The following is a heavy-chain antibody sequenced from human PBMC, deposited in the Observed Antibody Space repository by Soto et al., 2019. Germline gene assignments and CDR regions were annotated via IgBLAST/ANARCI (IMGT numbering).Heavy chain of an antibody. D-gene: IGHD3-10*01. CDR1: GGSISSSSYY. CDR3: ARQPDYAMVRGTMDV. CDR2: IYYSGST. J-gene: IGHJ6*02. Sequence: PSETLSLTCTVSGGSISSSSYYWGWIRQPPGKGLEWIGSIYYSGSTYYNPSLKSRVTISVDTSKNQFSLKLSSVTAADTAVYYCARQPDYAMVRGTMDVWGQGTTVTVSS. V-gene: IGHV4-39*01.